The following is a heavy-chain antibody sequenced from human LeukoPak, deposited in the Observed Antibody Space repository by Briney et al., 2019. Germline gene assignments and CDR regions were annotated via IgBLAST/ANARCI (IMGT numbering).Heavy chain of an antibody. CDR2: IWYDGSNK. CDR1: GFTFSSYG. J-gene: IGHJ4*02. V-gene: IGHV3-33*01. CDR3: ARDYCSSTSCSPPNYFDY. Sequence: SGGSLRLSCAASGFTFSSYGMHWVRQAPGKGLEWVAVIWYDGSNKYYADSVKGRFTISRDNSKNTLYLQMNSLRAEDTAVYYCARDYCSSTSCSPPNYFDYWGQGTLVTVSS. D-gene: IGHD2-2*01.